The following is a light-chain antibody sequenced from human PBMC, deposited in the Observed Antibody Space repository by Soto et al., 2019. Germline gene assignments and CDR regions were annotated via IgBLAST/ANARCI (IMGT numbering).Light chain of an antibody. V-gene: IGKV3-20*01. CDR3: QQYGSSAWT. Sequence: DTVLTQSPDTLSVSPGDRATLSCRASRIIGHNYLAWYQQKPGQAPRLLIYGASSRATGIPDRFSGSGSGTDFTLTISRLEPEDFAVYYCQQYGSSAWTFGQGTKVDIK. CDR2: GAS. CDR1: RIIGHNY. J-gene: IGKJ1*01.